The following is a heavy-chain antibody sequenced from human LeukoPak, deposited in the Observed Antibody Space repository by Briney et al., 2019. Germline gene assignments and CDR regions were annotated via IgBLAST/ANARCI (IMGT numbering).Heavy chain of an antibody. CDR3: ARDRGPGWSFRYIDY. CDR1: GGSISSGDYY. D-gene: IGHD6-19*01. Sequence: SETLSLTCTVSGGSISSGDYYWSWIRQPPGKGLEWIGYIYYSGSTYYNPSLKSRVTMSVDTSKNQFSLKLSSVAAADTAVYYCARDRGPGWSFRYIDYWGQGTLVTVSS. J-gene: IGHJ4*02. CDR2: IYYSGST. V-gene: IGHV4-30-4*01.